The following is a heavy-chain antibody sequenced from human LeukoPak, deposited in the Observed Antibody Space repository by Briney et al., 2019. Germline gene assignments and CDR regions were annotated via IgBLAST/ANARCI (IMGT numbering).Heavy chain of an antibody. Sequence: PGRSLRLSCAASRFTFKSYGMHWVRQAPGKGLEWVAVILYDGSNKFYADSVKGRFTISRDNSKNTLYLQMNSLRAEDTAVYYCVRDRENSYFEYWGQGTPVTVSS. CDR3: VRDRENSYFEY. CDR2: ILYDGSNK. D-gene: IGHD4-23*01. CDR1: RFTFKSYG. V-gene: IGHV3-33*01. J-gene: IGHJ4*02.